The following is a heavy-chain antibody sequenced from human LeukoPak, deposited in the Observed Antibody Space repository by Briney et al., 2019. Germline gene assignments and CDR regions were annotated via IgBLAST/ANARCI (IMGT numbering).Heavy chain of an antibody. V-gene: IGHV3-7*01. J-gene: IGHJ4*02. CDR2: IKQDGSEK. D-gene: IGHD4-17*01. CDR1: GFTFSSYW. Sequence: QPGRSLRLSCTASGFTFSSYWMSWVRQAPGKGLEWVANIKQDGSEKYYVDSVKGRFTISRDNAKNSLYLQMNSLRAEDTAVYYCARERGGLGDYEFDYWGQGTLVTVSS. CDR3: ARERGGLGDYEFDY.